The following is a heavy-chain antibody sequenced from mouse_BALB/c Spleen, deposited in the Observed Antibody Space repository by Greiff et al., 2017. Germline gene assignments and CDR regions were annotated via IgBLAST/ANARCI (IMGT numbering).Heavy chain of an antibody. J-gene: IGHJ3*01. CDR3: AGDGNRFAY. CDR2: IDPENGNT. D-gene: IGHD2-1*01. V-gene: IGHV14-1*02. CDR1: GFNIKDYY. Sequence: VQLKESGAELVRPGALVKLSCKASGFNIKDYYMHWVKQRPEQGLEWIGWIDPENGNTIYDPKFQGKASITADTSSNTAYLQLSSLTSEDTAVYYCAGDGNRFAYWGQGTLVTVSA.